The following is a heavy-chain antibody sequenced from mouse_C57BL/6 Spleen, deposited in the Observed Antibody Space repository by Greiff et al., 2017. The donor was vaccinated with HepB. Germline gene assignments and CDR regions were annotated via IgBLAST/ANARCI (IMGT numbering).Heavy chain of an antibody. J-gene: IGHJ2*01. D-gene: IGHD1-1*01. CDR1: GFTFSSYA. CDR3: TRPHYYGSRGYYFDY. V-gene: IGHV5-9-1*02. Sequence: EVMLVESGEGLVKPGGSLKLSCAASGFTFSSYAMSWVRQTPEKRLEWVAYISSGGDYIYYADTVKGRFTISRDNARNTLYLQMSSLKSEDTAMYYCTRPHYYGSRGYYFDYWGQGTTLTVSS. CDR2: ISSGGDYI.